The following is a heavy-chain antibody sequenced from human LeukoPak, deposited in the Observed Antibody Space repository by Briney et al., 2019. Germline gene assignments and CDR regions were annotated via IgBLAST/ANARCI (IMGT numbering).Heavy chain of an antibody. J-gene: IGHJ4*02. V-gene: IGHV4-34*01. CDR1: GGSFSGYY. CDR2: INHSGST. CDR3: ARLGYSGSYYRDY. Sequence: PSETLSLTCAVYGGSFSGYYWSWIRQPPGKGLEWIGEINHSGSTNYNPSLKSRVTISVDTSKNQFSLKLSSVTAADTAVYYCARLGYSGSYYRDYWGQGTLVTVSS. D-gene: IGHD1-26*01.